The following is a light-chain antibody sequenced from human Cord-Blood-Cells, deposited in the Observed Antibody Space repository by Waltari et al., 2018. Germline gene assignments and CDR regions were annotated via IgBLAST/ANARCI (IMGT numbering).Light chain of an antibody. Sequence: QSALTQPASVSGSPGQSITLSCTGTSSDVGGYKYVSWYQQHPGKAPKLMIYDVSNRPSGVSNRFSGSKSGNTASLTISGLQAEDEADYYCSSYTSSSTWVFGGGTKLTVL. CDR3: SSYTSSSTWV. V-gene: IGLV2-14*03. CDR1: SSDVGGYKY. CDR2: DVS. J-gene: IGLJ3*02.